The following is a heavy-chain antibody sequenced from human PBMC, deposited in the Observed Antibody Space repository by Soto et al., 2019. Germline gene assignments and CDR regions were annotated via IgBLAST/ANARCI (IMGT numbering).Heavy chain of an antibody. CDR1: GFTFSSYA. CDR2: TSYDGSNK. V-gene: IGHV3-30-3*01. Sequence: PGGSLRLSCAASGFTFSSYAMHWVRQAPGKGLEWVAVTSYDGSNKYYADSVKGRFTISRDNSKNTLYLQMNSLRAEDTAVYYCARETKYYYDSSGYFDYWGQGTLVTVSS. D-gene: IGHD3-22*01. J-gene: IGHJ4*02. CDR3: ARETKYYYDSSGYFDY.